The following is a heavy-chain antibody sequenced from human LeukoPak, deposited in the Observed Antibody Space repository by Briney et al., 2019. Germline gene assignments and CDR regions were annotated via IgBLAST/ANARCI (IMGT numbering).Heavy chain of an antibody. CDR2: ISGSRGST. V-gene: IGHV3-23*01. CDR1: GFTFSSYA. CDR3: AKADSYCSSTSCYTGWFDP. D-gene: IGHD2-2*02. Sequence: GGSLRLSCAASGFTFSSYAMSWVRQAPGKGLECVSAISGSRGSTYYADSVKGRFTISRDNSKNTLYLQMNSLRAEDTAVYYCAKADSYCSSTSCYTGWFDPWGQGTLVTVSS. J-gene: IGHJ5*02.